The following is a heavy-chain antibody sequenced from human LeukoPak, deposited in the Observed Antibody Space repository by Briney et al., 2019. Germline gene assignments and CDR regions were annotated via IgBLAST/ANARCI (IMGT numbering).Heavy chain of an antibody. D-gene: IGHD3-10*01. CDR3: AGTMVRGVNVY. CDR1: GGSISSYY. V-gene: IGHV4-59*12. J-gene: IGHJ4*02. CDR2: IYYSGST. Sequence: SETLSLTCTVSGGSISSYYWSWIRQPPGKGLEWIGYIYYSGSTNYNPSLKSRVTISVDTSKNQFSLKLCSVTAADTAVYYCAGTMVRGVNVYWGQGTLVTVSS.